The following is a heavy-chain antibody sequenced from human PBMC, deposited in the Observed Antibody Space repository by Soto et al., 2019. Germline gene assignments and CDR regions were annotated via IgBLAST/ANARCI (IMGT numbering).Heavy chain of an antibody. CDR1: GYTFISYH. Sequence: QVQLVQSGAEVKTPGASVKVSCKASGYTFISYHIAWVREAPGQGLEWMGWISLQKGNTNYAQQFQGRVTMTRDTSTSTAYMELGSLRSDDTAVYYCVRDEVGDSGGYFQHWGQGTLVTVSS. J-gene: IGHJ1*01. D-gene: IGHD1-26*01. V-gene: IGHV1-18*01. CDR2: ISLQKGNT. CDR3: VRDEVGDSGGYFQH.